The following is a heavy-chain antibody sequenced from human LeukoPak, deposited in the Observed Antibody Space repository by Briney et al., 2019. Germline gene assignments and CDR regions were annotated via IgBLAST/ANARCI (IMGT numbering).Heavy chain of an antibody. D-gene: IGHD2/OR15-2a*01. CDR2: IRGNTDNP. V-gene: IGHV1-18*01. Sequence: ASVKDSCKTSVYTLSNFGINWVRHAPERGHGWMGWIRGNTDNPNSGKEIQGRFRVTTDSSTSTEYMELRNLRFDDTAVYYCARDGNSTDDYWGQGTLVPVSS. J-gene: IGHJ4*02. CDR1: VYTLSNFG. CDR3: ARDGNSTDDY.